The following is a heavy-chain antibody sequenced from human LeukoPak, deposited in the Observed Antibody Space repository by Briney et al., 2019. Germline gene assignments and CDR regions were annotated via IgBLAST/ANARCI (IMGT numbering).Heavy chain of an antibody. Sequence: SETLSLTCTVSGGSISSSSYYWGWIRQPPGKGLEWIGGIYYSGSTYYNPSLKSRVTISVDTSKNQFSLKLSSVTAADTAVYYCARLLVPAAMRYFQHWGQGTLVTVSS. CDR3: ARLLVPAAMRYFQH. CDR1: GGSISSSSYY. J-gene: IGHJ1*01. CDR2: IYYSGST. D-gene: IGHD2-2*01. V-gene: IGHV4-39*01.